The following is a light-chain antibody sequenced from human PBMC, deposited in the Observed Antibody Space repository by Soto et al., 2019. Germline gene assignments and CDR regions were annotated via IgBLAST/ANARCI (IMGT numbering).Light chain of an antibody. V-gene: IGLV4-60*02. CDR1: SGHSSYI. Sequence: QSVLTQSSSASASLGSSVKLTCTLSSGHSSYIIAWHQQQPGKAPRYLMKIEGSGSYNKGSGVPDRFSGSSSGADRYLTIASLQFEDEADYYCETWDINTPWGFGRGTKLTVL. CDR2: IEGSGSY. CDR3: ETWDINTPWG. J-gene: IGLJ3*02.